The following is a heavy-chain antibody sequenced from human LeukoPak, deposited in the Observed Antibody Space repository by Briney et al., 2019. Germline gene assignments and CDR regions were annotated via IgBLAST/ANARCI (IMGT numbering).Heavy chain of an antibody. J-gene: IGHJ4*02. CDR3: VKGGTIPGRPPGD. CDR1: GFTFSSYA. V-gene: IGHV3-64D*06. D-gene: IGHD2-2*02. Sequence: GGPLRLSCSASGFTFSSYAMHWVRQAPGKALEYVSAISSNGGSTYYADSVKGRFTISRDNSKNTLYLQMSSLRAEDTAVYYCVKGGTIPGRPPGDWGQGTLVTVSS. CDR2: ISSNGGST.